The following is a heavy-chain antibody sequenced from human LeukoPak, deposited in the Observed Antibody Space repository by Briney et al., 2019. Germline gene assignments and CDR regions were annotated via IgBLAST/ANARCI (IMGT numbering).Heavy chain of an antibody. Sequence: SETLSLTCTVSGGSISSYYWSWIRQPPEKGLEWIGYIYYSGSTNSNPSLKSRVTISVDTSKNQFSLKLSSVTAADTAIYYCARAVSGRFDHWGQGTLVTVSS. V-gene: IGHV4-59*08. CDR2: IYYSGST. D-gene: IGHD6-19*01. CDR3: ARAVSGRFDH. CDR1: GGSISSYY. J-gene: IGHJ4*02.